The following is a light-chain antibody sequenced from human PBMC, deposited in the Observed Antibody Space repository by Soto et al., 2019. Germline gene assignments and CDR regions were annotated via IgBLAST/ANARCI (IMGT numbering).Light chain of an antibody. CDR2: GAS. Sequence: EIVLTQSPGTLSLSPGERATLSCRASQTVTSFYLAWYQQKPGQAPRLLIYGASSRATGIPDRYSGSVSGKNFPLTISRLEPEDFAVYYCQQYGSSPTTFGHGTKVEIK. V-gene: IGKV3-20*01. CDR3: QQYGSSPTT. CDR1: QTVTSFY. J-gene: IGKJ1*01.